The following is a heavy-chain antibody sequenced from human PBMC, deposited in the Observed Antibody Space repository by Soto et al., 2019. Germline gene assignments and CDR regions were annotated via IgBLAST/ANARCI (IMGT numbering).Heavy chain of an antibody. Sequence: SETLSLTCAVYGGSFSGYYWSWIRQPPGKGLEWIGEINHSGSTNYNPSLKSRVTISVDTSKNQFSLKLSSVTAADTAVYYCARGRLWQWPGWLDPWGQGTLVTVSS. CDR1: GGSFSGYY. V-gene: IGHV4-34*01. CDR3: ARGRLWQWPGWLDP. CDR2: INHSGST. D-gene: IGHD6-19*01. J-gene: IGHJ5*02.